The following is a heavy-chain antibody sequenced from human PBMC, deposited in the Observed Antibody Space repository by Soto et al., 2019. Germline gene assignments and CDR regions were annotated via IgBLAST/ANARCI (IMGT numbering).Heavy chain of an antibody. Sequence: SETLSLTCTVSGGSISSSSYYWGWIRQPPGKGLEWIGSIYYSGSTYYNPSLKSRVTISVDTSKNQFSLKLSSVTAADTAVYYCARQYSSSWYRGPHYYYMDVWGKGTTVTVSS. D-gene: IGHD6-13*01. CDR3: ARQYSSSWYRGPHYYYMDV. V-gene: IGHV4-39*01. CDR1: GGSISSSSYY. J-gene: IGHJ6*03. CDR2: IYYSGST.